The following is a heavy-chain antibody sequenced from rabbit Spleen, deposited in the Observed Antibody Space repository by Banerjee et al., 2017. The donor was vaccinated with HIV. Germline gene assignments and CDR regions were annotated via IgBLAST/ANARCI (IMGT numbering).Heavy chain of an antibody. CDR2: IDSGSSGFT. J-gene: IGHJ6*01. V-gene: IGHV1S45*01. CDR1: GFSFSFNHY. CDR3: ARDSASSFSSYGMDL. D-gene: IGHD8-1*01. Sequence: QEQVEESGGGLVQPEGSLTLTCTASGFSFSFNHYMCWVRQAPGKGPEWIACIDSGSSGFTYFANWAKGRFTISKTSSTTVTLQMTSLTAADTATYFCARDSASSFSSYGMDLWGQGTLVTVS.